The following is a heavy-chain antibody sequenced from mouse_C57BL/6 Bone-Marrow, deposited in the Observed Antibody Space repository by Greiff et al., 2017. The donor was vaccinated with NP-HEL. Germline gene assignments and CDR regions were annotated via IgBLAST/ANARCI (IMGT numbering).Heavy chain of an antibody. Sequence: EVQLQQSGPGLVKPSQTVFLTCTVTGISITTGNYRWSWIRQFPGNKLEWIGYIYYSGTITYNPSLTSRTTITRDTPKNQFFLEMNSLTAEDTATYYCARDHYYGSSHWYFDVWGTGTTVTVSS. V-gene: IGHV3-5*01. D-gene: IGHD1-1*01. CDR1: GISITTGNYR. CDR2: IYYSGTI. J-gene: IGHJ1*03. CDR3: ARDHYYGSSHWYFDV.